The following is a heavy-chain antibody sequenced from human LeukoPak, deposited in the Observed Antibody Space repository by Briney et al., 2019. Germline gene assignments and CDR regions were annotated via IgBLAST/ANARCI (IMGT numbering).Heavy chain of an antibody. V-gene: IGHV3-23*01. D-gene: IGHD3-9*01. CDR3: AKDGGEYYDILTGYYPRLYYMDV. CDR2: ISGSGGST. J-gene: IGHJ6*03. CDR1: GFTFSSYA. Sequence: GGSLRLSCAASGFTFSSYAMNWVRQAPGKGLEWVSVISGSGGSTYYADSVKGRFTISRDYSKNTLYLQMNSLRAEDTAVYYCAKDGGEYYDILTGYYPRLYYMDVWGKGTTVTISS.